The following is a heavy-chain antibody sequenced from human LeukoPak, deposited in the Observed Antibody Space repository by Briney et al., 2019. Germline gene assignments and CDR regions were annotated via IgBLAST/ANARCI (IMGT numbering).Heavy chain of an antibody. Sequence: SETLSLTCTVSGGSISSGGYYWSWIRQHPGKGLEWIGCIYYSGSTYYNPSLKSRVTISVDTSKNQFSLKLSSVTAADTAVYYCASLDDSYFDYWGQGTLVTVSS. CDR2: IYYSGST. CDR3: ASLDDSYFDY. CDR1: GGSISSGGYY. D-gene: IGHD2-21*02. J-gene: IGHJ4*02. V-gene: IGHV4-31*03.